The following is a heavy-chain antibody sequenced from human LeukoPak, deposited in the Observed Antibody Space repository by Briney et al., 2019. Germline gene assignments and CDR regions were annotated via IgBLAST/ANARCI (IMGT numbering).Heavy chain of an antibody. Sequence: SETLSLTCTVSGGSISRYYWSWIRQPPGKGLEWIGYIYYSGSTNYNPSLKSRVTISVDTSKNQFSLKLSSVIAADTALYYCASARLARVTEFDYWGQGTLVTVSS. CDR2: IYYSGST. J-gene: IGHJ4*02. D-gene: IGHD4-17*01. V-gene: IGHV4-59*01. CDR1: GGSISRYY. CDR3: ASARLARVTEFDY.